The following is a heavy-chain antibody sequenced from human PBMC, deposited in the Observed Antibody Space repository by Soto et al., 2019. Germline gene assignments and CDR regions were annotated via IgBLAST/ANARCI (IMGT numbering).Heavy chain of an antibody. V-gene: IGHV3-23*01. J-gene: IGHJ4*02. Sequence: GGSLRLSCGASGFTFSNYAMNWVRQAPGKGLVWVSGISGRGSSTYYADSVKGRFTISRDNSQNTIYLQMNSLRAEDTAVYYCAREKYYYDKSGYYSSYLDSWGQGTPVTVSS. D-gene: IGHD3-22*01. CDR2: ISGRGSST. CDR1: GFTFSNYA. CDR3: AREKYYYDKSGYYSSYLDS.